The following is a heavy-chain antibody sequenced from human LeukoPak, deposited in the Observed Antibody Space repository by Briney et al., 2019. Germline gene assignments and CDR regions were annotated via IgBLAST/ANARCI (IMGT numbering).Heavy chain of an antibody. Sequence: GASVKVSCKASGGTFSSYAISWVRQAPGQGLEWMGWISGNNGKTNNAQKFQGRVTMTTDTSTSTVHMELRSLRSDDTAVYYCARGGTRWELRLTVDYWGQGTLVTVSS. CDR2: ISGNNGKT. V-gene: IGHV1-18*01. D-gene: IGHD1-26*01. CDR1: GGTFSSYA. J-gene: IGHJ4*02. CDR3: ARGGTRWELRLTVDY.